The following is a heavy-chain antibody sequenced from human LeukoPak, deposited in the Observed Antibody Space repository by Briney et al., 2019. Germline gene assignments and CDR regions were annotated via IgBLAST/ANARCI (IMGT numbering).Heavy chain of an antibody. CDR2: ISGSGGST. Sequence: GGSLRLSCAASGFTFSSYAMSWVRQAPGKGLEWVSAISGSGGSTYYADSVKGRFTISRDNSKNTLYLQMNSLRAEGTAVYYCASYDFWSGYSTDYWGQGTLVTVSS. CDR3: ASYDFWSGYSTDY. D-gene: IGHD3-3*01. CDR1: GFTFSSYA. J-gene: IGHJ4*02. V-gene: IGHV3-23*01.